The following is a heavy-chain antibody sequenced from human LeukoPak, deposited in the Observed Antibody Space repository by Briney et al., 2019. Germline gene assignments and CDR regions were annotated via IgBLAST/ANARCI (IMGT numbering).Heavy chain of an antibody. CDR1: GGSISSGGYY. CDR3: ARDRSGYGGIFDY. D-gene: IGHD5-12*01. V-gene: IGHV4-31*03. CDR2: IYYSGST. Sequence: SETLSLTCTVSGGSISSGGYYWSWIRQHPGKGLEWIGYIYYSGSTYYNPPLKSRVTISVDTSKNQFSLKLSSVTAADTAVYYCARDRSGYGGIFDYWGQGTLVTVSS. J-gene: IGHJ4*02.